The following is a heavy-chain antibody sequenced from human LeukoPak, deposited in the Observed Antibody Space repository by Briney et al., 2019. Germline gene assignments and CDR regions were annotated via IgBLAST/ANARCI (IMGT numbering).Heavy chain of an antibody. CDR3: ARLAPSGPLYDSSGYNPRPYYYYYMDV. J-gene: IGHJ6*03. Sequence: PSETLSLTCTVSGGSISSSSYYWGWIRQPPGKGLEWIGSIYYSGSTYYNPSLKSRVTISVDTSKNQFSLKLSSVTAADTAVYYCARLAPSGPLYDSSGYNPRPYYYYYMDVWGKGTTVTVSS. D-gene: IGHD3-22*01. V-gene: IGHV4-39*07. CDR2: IYYSGST. CDR1: GGSISSSSYY.